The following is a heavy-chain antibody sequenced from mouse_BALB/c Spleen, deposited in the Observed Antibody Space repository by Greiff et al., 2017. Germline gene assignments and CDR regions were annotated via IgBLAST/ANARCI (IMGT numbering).Heavy chain of an antibody. J-gene: IGHJ1*01. Sequence: DVKLVESGPSLVKPSQTLSLTCSVTGDSITSGYWNWIRKFPGNKLEYMGYISYSGSTYYNPSLKSRISITRDTSKNQYYLQLNSVTTEDTATYYCARYLGSTMIPYWYFDVWGAGTTVTVSS. D-gene: IGHD2-4*01. CDR3: ARYLGSTMIPYWYFDV. CDR2: ISYSGST. V-gene: IGHV3-8*02. CDR1: GDSITSGY.